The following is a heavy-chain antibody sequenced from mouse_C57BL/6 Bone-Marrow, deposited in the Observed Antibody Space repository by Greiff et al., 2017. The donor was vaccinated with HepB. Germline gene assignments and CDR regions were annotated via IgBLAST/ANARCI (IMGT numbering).Heavy chain of an antibody. V-gene: IGHV1-5*01. CDR1: GYTFTSYW. J-gene: IGHJ2*01. CDR3: TRYYGSSYPYIDY. D-gene: IGHD1-1*01. CDR2: IYPGNSDT. Sequence: VQLQQSGTVLARPGASVKMSCKTSGYTFTSYWMHWVKQRPGQGLEWIGAIYPGNSDTSYNQKFKGKAKLTAVTSASTAYMERSSLTNEDSAVYDGTRYYGSSYPYIDYWGQGTTLTVSS.